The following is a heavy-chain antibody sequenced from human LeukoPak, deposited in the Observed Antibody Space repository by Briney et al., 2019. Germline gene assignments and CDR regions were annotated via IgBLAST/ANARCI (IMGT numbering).Heavy chain of an antibody. CDR3: AKLGAVAGISVPDY. Sequence: GGSLRLSCAASGFTFSSYGMHWVRQAPGKGLEWVAFIRYDGSNKYYADSVKGRFTISRDNSKNTLYLRMNSLRAEDTAVYYCAKLGAVAGISVPDYWGQGTLVTVSS. D-gene: IGHD6-19*01. V-gene: IGHV3-30*02. J-gene: IGHJ4*02. CDR1: GFTFSSYG. CDR2: IRYDGSNK.